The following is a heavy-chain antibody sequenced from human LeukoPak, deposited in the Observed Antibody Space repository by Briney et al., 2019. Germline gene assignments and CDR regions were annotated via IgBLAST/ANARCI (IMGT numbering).Heavy chain of an antibody. Sequence: GGSLRLSCAASGFTFSNYWMHWVRQAPGKGLVWVSRINGDGSSTTYADSVKGRFTISRDNAKNTLYLQMNSLRAEDTAVYYCARDHIVGATNFDYWGQGTLVTVSS. CDR2: INGDGSST. J-gene: IGHJ4*02. CDR3: ARDHIVGATNFDY. V-gene: IGHV3-74*01. CDR1: GFTFSNYW. D-gene: IGHD1-26*01.